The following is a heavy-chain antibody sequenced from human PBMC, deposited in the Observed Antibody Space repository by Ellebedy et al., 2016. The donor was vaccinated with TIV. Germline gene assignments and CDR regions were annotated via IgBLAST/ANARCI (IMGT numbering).Heavy chain of an antibody. V-gene: IGHV2-5*02. D-gene: IGHD3-10*01. J-gene: IGHJ5*01. CDR1: GFSLSTSGVG. CDR2: IYWDDDK. CDR3: ARGYGSGRKFDS. Sequence: SGPTLVXPTQTLTLTCTFSGFSLSTSGVGVGWIRQPPGKALEWLALIYWDDDKRYSPSLKSRLTITKDTSKNQVVLTMTNMDPVDTATYYCARGYGSGRKFDSWGQGTLVTVSS.